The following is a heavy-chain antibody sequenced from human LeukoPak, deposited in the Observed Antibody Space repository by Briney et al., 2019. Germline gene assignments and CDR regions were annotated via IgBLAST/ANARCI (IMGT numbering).Heavy chain of an antibody. Sequence: PSETLSLTCAVSGGSISSSNWWSWVRQPPGKGLEWIGEIYHSGSTNYNPSLKSRVTISVDKSKNQFSLKLSSVTAADTAVYYCARTGGYSGYVPDYYYYYYMDVWGKGTTVTVSS. J-gene: IGHJ6*03. CDR1: GGSISSSNW. CDR3: ARTGGYSGYVPDYYYYYYMDV. D-gene: IGHD5-12*01. CDR2: IYHSGST. V-gene: IGHV4-4*02.